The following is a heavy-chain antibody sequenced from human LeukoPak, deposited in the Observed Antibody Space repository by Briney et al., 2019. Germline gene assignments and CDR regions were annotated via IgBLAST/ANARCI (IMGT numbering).Heavy chain of an antibody. CDR2: ISYDESKK. CDR3: ATEAPYEY. J-gene: IGHJ4*02. CDR1: GFTFSSHW. V-gene: IGHV3-30-3*01. Sequence: GGSLRPSCAASGFTFSSHWMTGVRQAPGKGLEWVAVISYDESKKYYADSVKGRFTISRDNSKNTLSLQMNSLRGEDTAVYFCATEAPYEYWGQGTLVTVSS. D-gene: IGHD6-6*01.